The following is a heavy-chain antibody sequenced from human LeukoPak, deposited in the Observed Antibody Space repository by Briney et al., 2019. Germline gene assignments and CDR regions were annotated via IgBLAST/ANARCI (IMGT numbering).Heavy chain of an antibody. V-gene: IGHV1-18*01. Sequence: ASVKVSCKASGYTFTSYGISWVRQAPGQGLEWMGWISAYNGNTNYAQKLQGRVTMTTDTSTSTAYMELRSLRSDDTAVYYCARSGGGSRLGGVVVPAAPGLFDYWGQGTLVTVSS. J-gene: IGHJ4*02. CDR3: ARSGGGSRLGGVVVPAAPGLFDY. D-gene: IGHD2-2*01. CDR2: ISAYNGNT. CDR1: GYTFTSYG.